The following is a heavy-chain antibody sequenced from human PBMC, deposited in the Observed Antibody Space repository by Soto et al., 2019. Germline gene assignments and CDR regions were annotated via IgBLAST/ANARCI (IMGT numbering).Heavy chain of an antibody. J-gene: IGHJ6*02. CDR2: IIPIFGTA. Sequence: QVQLVQSGAEVKKPGSSVKVSCKASGGTFSSYAISWVRQAPGQGLEWMGGIIPIFGTANYAQKFQGRVTITADESTSPAHMELSSLRSEDTAVYYCAREGGSGNYRYYAMDVWGQGTTVTVSS. CDR1: GGTFSSYA. CDR3: AREGGSGNYRYYAMDV. V-gene: IGHV1-69*12. D-gene: IGHD3-10*01.